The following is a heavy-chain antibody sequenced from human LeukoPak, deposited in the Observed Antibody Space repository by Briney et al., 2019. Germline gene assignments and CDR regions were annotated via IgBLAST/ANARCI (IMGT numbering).Heavy chain of an antibody. J-gene: IGHJ4*02. V-gene: IGHV1-46*01. D-gene: IGHD5-18*01. CDR1: GYTFTSYY. CDR2: INPSGGST. CDR3: ARDSEDTTMGPGY. Sequence: ASVKVSCKTSGYTFTSYYMHWVRQAPGQGLEWMGIINPSGGSTSYAQKFQGRVTMTRDMSTSTVYMELSSLRSEDTAVYYCARDSEDTTMGPGYWGQGTLVTVSS.